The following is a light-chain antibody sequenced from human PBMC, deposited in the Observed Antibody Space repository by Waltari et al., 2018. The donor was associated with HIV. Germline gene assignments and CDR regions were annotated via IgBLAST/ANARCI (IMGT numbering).Light chain of an antibody. V-gene: IGLV1-47*01. Sequence: QSVLTQPPSASGTPGQRVTISCSGRSSNIGSNYVYCYQQLPGTAPKLLIYRNNQRPSGVPDRFSGSKSGTSASLAISGLRSEDEADYYCAAWDDSLSGWVFGGGTKLTVL. CDR2: RNN. CDR3: AAWDDSLSGWV. CDR1: SSNIGSNY. J-gene: IGLJ3*02.